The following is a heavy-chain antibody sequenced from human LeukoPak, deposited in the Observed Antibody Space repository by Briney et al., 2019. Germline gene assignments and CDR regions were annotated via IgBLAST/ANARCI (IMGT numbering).Heavy chain of an antibody. CDR1: GFTFSSYA. Sequence: GGSLRLSCAASGFTFSSYAMSWVRQAPGKGLEWVSSISGSGGSTYYADSVKGRFTISRDNCKNTMYLQVNSLRAEDPAVYYCAKGLPRYCSSPSCYLVDYWGQGTLVTVSS. V-gene: IGHV3-23*01. CDR3: AKGLPRYCSSPSCYLVDY. CDR2: ISGSGGST. J-gene: IGHJ4*02. D-gene: IGHD2-2*01.